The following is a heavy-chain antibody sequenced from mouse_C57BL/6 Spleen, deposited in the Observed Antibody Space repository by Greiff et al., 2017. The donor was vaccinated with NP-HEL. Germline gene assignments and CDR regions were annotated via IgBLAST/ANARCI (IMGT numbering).Heavy chain of an antibody. CDR1: GYTFSSYW. J-gene: IGHJ3*01. V-gene: IGHV1-69*01. Sequence: QVQLQQPGAELVMPGASVKLSCKASGYTFSSYWMHWVKQRPGQGLEWIGEIDPSDSYTNYNQKFKGKSTLTVDKSSSTAYMQLSSLTSEDSAVYYCARLEEEFAYWGQGTLVTVSA. CDR3: ARLEEEFAY. CDR2: IDPSDSYT.